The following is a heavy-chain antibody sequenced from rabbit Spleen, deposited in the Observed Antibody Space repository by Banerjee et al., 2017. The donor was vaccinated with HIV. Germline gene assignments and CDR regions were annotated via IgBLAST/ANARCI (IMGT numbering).Heavy chain of an antibody. CDR3: TRWFHIPHYNSAL. D-gene: IGHD1-1*01. CDR1: GVSLNDKDV. J-gene: IGHJ4*01. CDR2: INIVTVKS. Sequence: HLYESGGGLVKPEGSLTLTFKASGVSLNDKDVMFSVRQAPGKGLERIVFINIVTVKSVYASWAKDRFSMSRDSSNKVPLQIASLTVAVTAPSFCTRWFHIPHYNSALSDPGTLVSVS. V-gene: IGHV1S45*01.